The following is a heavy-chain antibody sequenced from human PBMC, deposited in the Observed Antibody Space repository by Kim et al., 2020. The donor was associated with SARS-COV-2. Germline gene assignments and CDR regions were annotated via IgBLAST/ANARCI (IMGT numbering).Heavy chain of an antibody. CDR1: GITFNNYW. V-gene: IGHV3-7*03. J-gene: IGHJ4*02. CDR3: ARTSRGWAFDY. Sequence: GGSLRLSCAASGITFNNYWMTWVRQAPGKGLEWVANIKEDGSAQYYVDSVTGRFNISRDDSKNLLYLQMKYLSVEDTAVYYCARTSRGWAFDYWGQGILVTVSS. CDR2: IKEDGSAQ. D-gene: IGHD6-19*01.